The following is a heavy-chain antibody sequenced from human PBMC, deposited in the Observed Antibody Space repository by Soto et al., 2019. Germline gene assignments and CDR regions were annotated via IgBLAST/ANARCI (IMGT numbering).Heavy chain of an antibody. J-gene: IGHJ4*02. Sequence: QVQLQQWGAGLLKPSETLSLTCAVYGGSFSGYYWSWIRQPPGKGLEWFGEINHSGSTNYNPSLKSRVTISVDTSKNQFSLKLSSVTAADTAVYYCARGPPIVVVPAAMFGVSTPTFDYWGQGTLVTVSS. D-gene: IGHD2-2*01. V-gene: IGHV4-34*01. CDR1: GGSFSGYY. CDR2: INHSGST. CDR3: ARGPPIVVVPAAMFGVSTPTFDY.